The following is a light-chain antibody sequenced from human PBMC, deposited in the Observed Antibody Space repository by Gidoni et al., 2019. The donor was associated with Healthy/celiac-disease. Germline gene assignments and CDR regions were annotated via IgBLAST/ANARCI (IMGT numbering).Light chain of an antibody. J-gene: IGKJ1*01. Sequence: DIQMTQSPSTLAASVGDRVTITCRASQSISSYVAWYQQKPGKAPKLLIYKASSLESGVPSRFSGSGSGTEFTLTISSLQPDDFATYYCQQYNSYSSFGQGTKVEIK. CDR2: KAS. CDR1: QSISSY. CDR3: QQYNSYSS. V-gene: IGKV1-5*03.